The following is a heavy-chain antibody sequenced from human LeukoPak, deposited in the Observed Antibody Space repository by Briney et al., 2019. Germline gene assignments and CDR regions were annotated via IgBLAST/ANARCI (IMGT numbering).Heavy chain of an antibody. D-gene: IGHD3-22*01. V-gene: IGHV3-23*01. J-gene: IGHJ4*02. CDR2: ISGGGGST. CDR1: GFTFSSYA. CDR3: AKASYSTYYYDSSGYYYFGLRTENISIADY. Sequence: PGGSLRLSCAASGFTFSSYAMSWVRQAPGKGLEWVSAISGGGGSTYYADSVKGRFTISRDNSKNTLYLQMNSLRAEDTAVYYCAKASYSTYYYDSSGYYYFGLRTENISIADYWGQGTLVTVSS.